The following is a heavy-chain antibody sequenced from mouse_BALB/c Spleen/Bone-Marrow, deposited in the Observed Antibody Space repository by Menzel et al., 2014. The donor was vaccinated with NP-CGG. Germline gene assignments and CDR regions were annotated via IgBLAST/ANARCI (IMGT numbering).Heavy chain of an antibody. CDR3: AKHRLTYYAMDY. D-gene: IGHD1-3*01. CDR2: IWGGGST. J-gene: IGHJ4*01. V-gene: IGHV2-6-5*01. CDR1: GFSLTDYG. Sequence: VQLVESGPGLVAPSQSLSIPCTVSGFSLTDYGVSRIRRPPGKGLEWLGVIWGGGSTYYNSALKSRLSISKDNSKSQVFLKMNSLQTDDTAMYYCAKHRLTYYAMDYWGQGTSVTVSS.